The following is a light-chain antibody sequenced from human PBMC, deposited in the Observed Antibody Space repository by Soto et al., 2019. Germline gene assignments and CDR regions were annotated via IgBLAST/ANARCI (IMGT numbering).Light chain of an antibody. V-gene: IGLV2-14*03. CDR2: DVN. Sequence: QSVLTQPASVSGSPGQSITISFTGTSSDVGAYNYVSWYQQHPGKAPKVMIYDVNNRPSGVSNRFSGSKSGSSASLAISGLQAEDEAEYYCQSYDNTLKGCVFGTGTKVTVL. J-gene: IGLJ1*01. CDR3: QSYDNTLKGCV. CDR1: SSDVGAYNY.